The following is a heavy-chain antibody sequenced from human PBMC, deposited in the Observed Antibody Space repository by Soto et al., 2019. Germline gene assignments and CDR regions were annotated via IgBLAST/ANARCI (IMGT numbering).Heavy chain of an antibody. D-gene: IGHD6-6*01. CDR1: GGTFSSYA. CDR2: IIPIFGTA. V-gene: IGHV1-69*12. CDR3: ARGGEIAARPGGVFDY. Sequence: QVQLVQSGAEVKKPGSSVKVSCKASGGTFSSYAISWVRQAPGQGLEWMGGIIPIFGTANYAQKFQGRVTITADESTSTSYMELSSLSSEGATVYYCARGGEIAARPGGVFDYWGQGTLVTVSS. J-gene: IGHJ4*02.